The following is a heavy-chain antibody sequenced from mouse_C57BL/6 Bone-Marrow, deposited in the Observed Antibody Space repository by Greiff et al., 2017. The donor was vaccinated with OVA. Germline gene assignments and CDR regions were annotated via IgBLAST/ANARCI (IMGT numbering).Heavy chain of an antibody. CDR3: ARVPLCYGSSYWYFDV. CDR1: GYAFSSSW. CDR2: IYPGDGDT. J-gene: IGHJ1*03. D-gene: IGHD1-1*01. V-gene: IGHV1-82*01. Sequence: QVQLKESGPELVKPGASVKISCKASGYAFSSSWMNWVKQRPGKGLEWIGRIYPGDGDTNYNGKFKGKATLTADKSSSTAYMQLSSLTSEDSAVYFCARVPLCYGSSYWYFDVWGTGTTVTVSS.